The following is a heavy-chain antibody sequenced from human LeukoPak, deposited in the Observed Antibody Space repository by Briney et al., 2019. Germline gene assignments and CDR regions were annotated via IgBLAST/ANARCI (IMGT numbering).Heavy chain of an antibody. CDR2: INQDGGGR. D-gene: IGHD2-2*01. Sequence: GGSLGLSCAASGFTFSDNWMTWVRQAPGKGLEWVANINQDGGGRYYVDSVQGRFIISRDNAQNSVHLQMNSLRAEDTAVYYCATRYCSIAACRASSYKCMDDWGKGTTVIVSS. CDR1: GFTFSDNW. V-gene: IGHV3-7*01. J-gene: IGHJ6*04. CDR3: ATRYCSIAACRASSYKCMDD.